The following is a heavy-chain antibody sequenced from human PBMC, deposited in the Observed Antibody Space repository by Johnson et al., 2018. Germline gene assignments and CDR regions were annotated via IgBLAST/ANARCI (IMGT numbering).Heavy chain of an antibody. Sequence: QVQLVESGGGVVQPGRSLRLSCAASGFTFSSYAMHWVRQAPGKGLEWVAVISYDGSNKYYADSVKGRFTISRDNSKNTLYLQMNSLGAADTAVYYCYSGSYGDEAFDIWGQGTMVTVSS. CDR2: ISYDGSNK. CDR3: YSGSYGDEAFDI. V-gene: IGHV3-30-3*01. J-gene: IGHJ3*02. D-gene: IGHD1-26*01. CDR1: GFTFSSYA.